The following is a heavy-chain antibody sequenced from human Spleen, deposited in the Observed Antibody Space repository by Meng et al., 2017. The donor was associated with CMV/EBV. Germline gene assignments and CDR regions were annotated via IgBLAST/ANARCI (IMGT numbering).Heavy chain of an antibody. CDR1: GGSISIGDYY. J-gene: IGHJ6*02. D-gene: IGHD5-18*01. CDR3: ARDGGYPYYYYYYGMDV. Sequence: LRLSCTVSGGSISIGDYYWSWIRQPPGKGLEWIGYIHYSGSTYYNPSLKSRLTMSVDTSKNQFSLRLTSVSAADTAVYYCARDGGYPYYYYYYGMDVWGQGTTVTVSS. CDR2: IHYSGST. V-gene: IGHV4-30-4*01.